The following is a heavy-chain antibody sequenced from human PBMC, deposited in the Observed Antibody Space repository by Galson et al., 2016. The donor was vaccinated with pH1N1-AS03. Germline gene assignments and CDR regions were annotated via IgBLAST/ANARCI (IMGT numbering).Heavy chain of an antibody. CDR1: GYSISRGYC. Sequence: ETLSLTCGVSGYSISRGYCWGWIRQPPGKGLEWIGSIYHSGSTYYNPSLKSRVTISIDTSKNQFSLKLSYVTAADTAVYYCARSDRVLTAASTRPEGGDYWGQGTLVTVSS. J-gene: IGHJ4*02. V-gene: IGHV4-38-2*01. D-gene: IGHD6-13*01. CDR3: ARSDRVLTAASTRPEGGDY. CDR2: IYHSGST.